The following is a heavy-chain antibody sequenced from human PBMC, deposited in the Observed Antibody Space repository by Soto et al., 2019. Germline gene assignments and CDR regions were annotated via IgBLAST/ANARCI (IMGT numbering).Heavy chain of an antibody. J-gene: IGHJ1*01. CDR3: AKDRAPSSAGYFQH. D-gene: IGHD3-10*01. CDR1: GFTFSSYG. Sequence: GGSLRLSCAASGFTFSSYGMHWVRQAPGKGLEWVAVISYDGSNKYHADSVKGRFTISRDNSKNTLYLQMNSLRAEDTAVYYCAKDRAPSSAGYFQHWGQGTLVTVSS. V-gene: IGHV3-30*18. CDR2: ISYDGSNK.